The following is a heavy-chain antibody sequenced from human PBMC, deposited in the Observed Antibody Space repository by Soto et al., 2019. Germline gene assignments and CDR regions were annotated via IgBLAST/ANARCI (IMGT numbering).Heavy chain of an antibody. Sequence: QITLKKSGPTLLKPTQTLTVTCTITGFSLTTEGVGVGWIRQPPGKALEWLASIYWHEDVRKNPSLGNRVTITRGTAKRQVVLTLTNMDPVDTATYYCIRAFDWNYDWGQGILVTVSS. CDR1: GFSLTTEGVG. CDR3: IRAFDWNYD. V-gene: IGHV2-5*04. J-gene: IGHJ4*02. D-gene: IGHD1-7*01. CDR2: IYWHEDV.